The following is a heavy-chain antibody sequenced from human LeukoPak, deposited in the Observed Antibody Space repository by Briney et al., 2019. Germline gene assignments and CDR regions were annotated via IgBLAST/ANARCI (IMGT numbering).Heavy chain of an antibody. CDR3: AKSIFGVVILKRYGMDV. J-gene: IGHJ6*02. CDR1: GFTFSSYA. V-gene: IGHV3-23*01. Sequence: GGSLRLSCAASGFTFSSYAMSWVRQAPGKVLEWVSAISGSGGSTYYADSVKGRFTISRDNSKNTLYLQMNSLRAEDTAVYYCAKSIFGVVILKRYGMDVWGQGTTVTVSS. D-gene: IGHD3-3*01. CDR2: ISGSGGST.